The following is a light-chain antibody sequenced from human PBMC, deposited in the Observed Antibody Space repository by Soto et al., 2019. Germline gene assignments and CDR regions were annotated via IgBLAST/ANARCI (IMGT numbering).Light chain of an antibody. Sequence: MTQSPSSLSASVGDRVTITCRASQAIYNYLAGYQQKPGQAPRLLIYGASTRATGIPARFSGSGSGTEFALTISSLQSEDCVFYYCQQYNNWPRTFGQGTKVEIK. CDR2: GAS. CDR1: QAIYNY. CDR3: QQYNNWPRT. J-gene: IGKJ1*01. V-gene: IGKV3-15*01.